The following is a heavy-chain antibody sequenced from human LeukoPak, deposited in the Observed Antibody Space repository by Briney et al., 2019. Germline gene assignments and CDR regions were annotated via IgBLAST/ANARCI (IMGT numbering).Heavy chain of an antibody. Sequence: GGSLRLSCAASGFTFSSYSMNWVRQAPGKGLEWVSSISSSSSSYIYYADSVKGRFTISRDNAKNSLYLQMNSLRAEDTAVYYCARVGVGWQSNWFDPWGQGTLVTVSS. D-gene: IGHD6-19*01. CDR3: ARVGVGWQSNWFDP. CDR2: ISSSSSSYI. CDR1: GFTFSSYS. V-gene: IGHV3-21*04. J-gene: IGHJ5*02.